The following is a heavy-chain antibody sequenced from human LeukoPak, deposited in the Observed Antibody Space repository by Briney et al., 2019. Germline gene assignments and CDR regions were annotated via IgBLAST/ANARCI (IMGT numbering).Heavy chain of an antibody. CDR3: ARDTPRRGYCSSTSCYKRYAFDI. Sequence: TLSLTCTVSGGSISTYYWRWIRQTPGKGLEWIGYIYYSGRTYYNTSLRSRGTISVEKSKNQFSLKLSSVTAADTAVYYCARDTPRRGYCSSTSCYKRYAFDIWGQGTMVTVSS. D-gene: IGHD2-2*02. CDR1: GGSISTYY. J-gene: IGHJ3*02. CDR2: IYYSGRT. V-gene: IGHV4-30-4*01.